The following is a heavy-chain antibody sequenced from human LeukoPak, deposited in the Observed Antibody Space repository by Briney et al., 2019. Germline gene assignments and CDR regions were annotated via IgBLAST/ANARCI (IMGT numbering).Heavy chain of an antibody. J-gene: IGHJ5*02. Sequence: SETLSLTCTVSGGSIRSYWSWIRQPAGKGLEWIGYIYYSGSTNYNPSLKSRVTISVDTSKNQFSLKLSSVTAADTAVYYCARNYYDSSGYPTWGQGTLVTVSS. CDR1: GGSIRSY. V-gene: IGHV4-59*01. CDR2: IYYSGST. CDR3: ARNYYDSSGYPT. D-gene: IGHD3-22*01.